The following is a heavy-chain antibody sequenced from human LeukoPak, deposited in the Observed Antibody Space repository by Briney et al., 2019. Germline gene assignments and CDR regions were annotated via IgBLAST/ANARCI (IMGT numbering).Heavy chain of an antibody. CDR1: GGTFSSYA. V-gene: IGHV1-69*05. D-gene: IGHD1-26*01. Sequence: ASVKVSXKASGGTFSSYAISWVRQAPGQGLEWMGRIIPIFGTANYAQKFQGRVTITTDESTSTAYMELSSLRSEDTAVYYCATENEVGATSGYWGQGTLVTVSS. CDR3: ATENEVGATSGY. J-gene: IGHJ4*02. CDR2: IIPIFGTA.